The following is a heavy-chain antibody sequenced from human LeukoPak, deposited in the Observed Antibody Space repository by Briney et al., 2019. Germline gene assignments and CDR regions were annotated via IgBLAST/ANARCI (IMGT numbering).Heavy chain of an antibody. J-gene: IGHJ4*02. V-gene: IGHV4-34*01. CDR2: INHSGST. CDR3: ARGGYGDYVGYFDY. Sequence: PSETLSLTCAVYGGSFSGYYWSWIRQPPGKGLEWIGEINHSGSTNYNPSLKSRVTISVDTSKNQFSLKLSSVTAADTAVYYCARGGYGDYVGYFDYWGQGTLVTVSS. CDR1: GGSFSGYY. D-gene: IGHD4-17*01.